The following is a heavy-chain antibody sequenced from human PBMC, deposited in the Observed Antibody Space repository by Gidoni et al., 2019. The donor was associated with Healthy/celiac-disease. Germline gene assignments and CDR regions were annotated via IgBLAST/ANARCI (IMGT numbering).Heavy chain of an antibody. CDR2: IADDGSDK. CDR1: GFTFSACG. J-gene: IGHJ4*02. D-gene: IGHD3-3*01. CDR3: AKEGQEITIFGVAKLGADF. Sequence: QVQLVESGGGVVQPGRSLRLSCAASGFTFSACGMHWVRQAPGKGLEWLAVIADDGSDKYYADSVKGRFTISRDNSKNTLYLQMNSLSGDDTAVYYCAKEGQEITIFGVAKLGADFWGQGTLVTVSS. V-gene: IGHV3-30*18.